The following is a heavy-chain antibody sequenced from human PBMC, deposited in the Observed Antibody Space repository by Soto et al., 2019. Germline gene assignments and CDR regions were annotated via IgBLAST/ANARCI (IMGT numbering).Heavy chain of an antibody. CDR3: ARGEGSTSCFYYGMDV. V-gene: IGHV1-69*01. CDR1: GGTFSSYA. J-gene: IGHJ6*02. D-gene: IGHD2-2*01. Sequence: QVQLAQSGAEVKKPGSSVKVSCKASGGTFSSYAISWVRQAPGQGLEWMGGIIPIFGRANYAQKFQGRVTITEDESTSTAYMELSSLRSEDTAVYYCARGEGSTSCFYYGMDVGGQGTTVTVSS. CDR2: IIPIFGRA.